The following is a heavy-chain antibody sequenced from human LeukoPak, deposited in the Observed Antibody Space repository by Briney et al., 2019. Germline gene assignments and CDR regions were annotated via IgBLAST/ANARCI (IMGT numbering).Heavy chain of an antibody. D-gene: IGHD2-2*01. CDR2: ISGNNDNP. Sequence: GASVKVSCKASGYTFTSYGVSWVRQAPGQGLEWMGWISGNNDNPNYGQNFQGRFTVTSDSSTSTAYMELRNLRSDDTAVYYCARDGTSTDDYWGQGTLVTVSS. CDR1: GYTFTSYG. CDR3: ARDGTSTDDY. J-gene: IGHJ4*02. V-gene: IGHV1-18*01.